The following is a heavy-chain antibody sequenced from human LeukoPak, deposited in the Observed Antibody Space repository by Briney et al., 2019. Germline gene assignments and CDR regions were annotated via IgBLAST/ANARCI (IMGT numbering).Heavy chain of an antibody. Sequence: PGGSLRLSCVVSGFTVSSNYMSWVRQAPGKGLEWVSLIYSGGSTYYADSVKGRFTISRDNSKNTLYLQMNSLRAEDTAIYYCARAGPSSSWHQFDYWGQGTLVTVSS. CDR2: IYSGGST. CDR3: ARAGPSSSWHQFDY. CDR1: GFTVSSNY. J-gene: IGHJ4*02. D-gene: IGHD6-13*01. V-gene: IGHV3-53*01.